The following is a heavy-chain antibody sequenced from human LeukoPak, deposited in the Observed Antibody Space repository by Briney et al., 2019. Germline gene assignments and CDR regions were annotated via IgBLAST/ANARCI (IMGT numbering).Heavy chain of an antibody. J-gene: IGHJ4*02. Sequence: GGSLRLSCAASGFTFDGYAMHWVRQAPGKGLEWVSGISWNSGSIGYADSVKGRFTISRDNAKNSLYRQMNSLRAEDTALYYCAKDMELSSSWFDYWGQGTLVTVSS. CDR2: ISWNSGSI. CDR3: AKDMELSSSWFDY. D-gene: IGHD6-13*01. CDR1: GFTFDGYA. V-gene: IGHV3-9*01.